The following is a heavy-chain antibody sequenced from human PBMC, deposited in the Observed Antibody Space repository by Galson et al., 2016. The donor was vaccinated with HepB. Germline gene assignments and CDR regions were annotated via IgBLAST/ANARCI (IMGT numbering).Heavy chain of an antibody. CDR3: AEGALSGDSIDY. V-gene: IGHV3-30*18. Sequence: SLRLSCAASGFTFSNYGMHWVRQAPGKGLEWVAVISYDGSHKFYTDSVRGRFPISRDNSKNTLYLQMNSLRAEDTAVYYCAEGALSGDSIDYWGQGTLVTVSS. CDR1: GFTFSNYG. CDR2: ISYDGSHK. J-gene: IGHJ4*02. D-gene: IGHD2-21*02.